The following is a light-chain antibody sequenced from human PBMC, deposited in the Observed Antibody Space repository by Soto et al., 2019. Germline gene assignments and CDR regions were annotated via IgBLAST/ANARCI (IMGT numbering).Light chain of an antibody. Sequence: DIQLTQSPSSLSASVGDRVTITCQANQDINRYVNWYQQQLGKAPKLLMFDAVKLESSVPSRFSRSGSGTKFTLTISSLQPEDFATYYCQQYDSLPPTISGETKV. CDR2: DAV. CDR1: QDINRY. J-gene: IGKJ4*01. V-gene: IGKV1-33*01. CDR3: QQYDSLPPT.